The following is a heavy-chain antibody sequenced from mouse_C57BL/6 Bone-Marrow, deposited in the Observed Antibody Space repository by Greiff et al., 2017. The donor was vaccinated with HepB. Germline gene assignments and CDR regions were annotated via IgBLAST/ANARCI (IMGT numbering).Heavy chain of an antibody. CDR1: GYTFTNYW. V-gene: IGHV1-63*01. CDR3: ARQPNYYGSSDRYFDV. CDR2: IYPGGGYT. D-gene: IGHD1-1*01. Sequence: QVQLKQSGAELVRPGTSVKMSCKASGYTFTNYWIGWAKQRPGHGLEWIGDIYPGGGYTNYNEKFKGKATLTADKSSSTAYMQFSSLTSEDSAIYYCARQPNYYGSSDRYFDVWGTGTTVTVSS. J-gene: IGHJ1*03.